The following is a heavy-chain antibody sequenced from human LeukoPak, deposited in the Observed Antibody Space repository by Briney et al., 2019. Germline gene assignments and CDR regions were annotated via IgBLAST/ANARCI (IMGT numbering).Heavy chain of an antibody. J-gene: IGHJ3*02. D-gene: IGHD6-19*01. Sequence: GGSLRLSCAASGFTFSSYAMHWVRQAPGKGLEWVAVISYDGSNKYYADSVKGRFTISRDNSKNTLSLQMSSLRAEETAVYYCAKVDSSGWCGGVAFDIWGQGTMVTVSS. CDR1: GFTFSSYA. V-gene: IGHV3-30-3*01. CDR2: ISYDGSNK. CDR3: AKVDSSGWCGGVAFDI.